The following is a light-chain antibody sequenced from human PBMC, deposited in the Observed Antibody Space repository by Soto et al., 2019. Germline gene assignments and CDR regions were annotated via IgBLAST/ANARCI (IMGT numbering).Light chain of an antibody. J-gene: IGLJ1*01. CDR2: DVS. Sequence: QSGLTQPPSVYESPGQSMTISCNEASSDVGGNNYVSWYQQYPGKAPKLMVCDVSNRPSGVSNRFSGSKSGNTASLTISGLQAEDEADYYCSSFTGTSYVFGTGTKVTVL. CDR3: SSFTGTSYV. V-gene: IGLV2-14*01. CDR1: SSDVGGNNY.